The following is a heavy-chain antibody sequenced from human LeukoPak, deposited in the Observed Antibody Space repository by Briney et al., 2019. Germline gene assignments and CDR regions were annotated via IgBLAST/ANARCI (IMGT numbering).Heavy chain of an antibody. D-gene: IGHD1-26*01. CDR2: IYYGGNT. CDR3: ARGGSYGAYLDY. CDR1: GASITNYY. J-gene: IGHJ4*02. Sequence: SETLSLTCSVSGASITNYYWSWIRQAPGKGLEWIGYIYYGGNTNTYNPSLKSRATISLYTSRKYFSLELRSVTAADTAVYYCARGGSYGAYLDYWGQGALVIVSS. V-gene: IGHV4-59*01.